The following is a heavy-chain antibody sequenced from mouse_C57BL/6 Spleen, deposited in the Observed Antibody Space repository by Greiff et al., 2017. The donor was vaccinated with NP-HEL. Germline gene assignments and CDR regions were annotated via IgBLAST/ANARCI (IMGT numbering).Heavy chain of an antibody. CDR3: ARGGELLPFDY. CDR2: ISDGGSYT. J-gene: IGHJ2*01. D-gene: IGHD1-1*01. CDR1: GFTFSSYA. V-gene: IGHV5-4*01. Sequence: EVQLVESGGGLVKPGGSLKLSCAASGFTFSSYAMSWVRQTPEKRLEWVATISDGGSYTYYPDNVKGRFTISRDNAKNNLYLQMSHLKSEDTAMYYCARGGELLPFDYWGQGTTLTVSS.